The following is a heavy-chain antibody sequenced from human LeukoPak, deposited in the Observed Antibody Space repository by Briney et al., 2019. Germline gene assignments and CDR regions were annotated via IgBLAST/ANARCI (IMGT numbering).Heavy chain of an antibody. D-gene: IGHD6-13*01. CDR2: IYPDDSDT. J-gene: IGHJ5*02. CDR1: GYSFASYW. Sequence: GESLKLSCKGSGYSFASYWIGWVRQMPGKGLEWMGIIYPDDSDTRYSPSLQGQVTISADKSISTAYLQWSSLKASDTAMYYCARHRVGGSSWDNWFDPWGQGTLVTVSS. V-gene: IGHV5-51*01. CDR3: ARHRVGGSSWDNWFDP.